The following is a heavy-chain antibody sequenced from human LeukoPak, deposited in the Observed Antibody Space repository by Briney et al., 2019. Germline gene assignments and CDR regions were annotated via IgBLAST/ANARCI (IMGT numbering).Heavy chain of an antibody. V-gene: IGHV3-7*01. Sequence: GGPLRLSCAASGFTFSSHWMNWVRQAPGKGLEWVANIREDGTEIYYMDSVKGRFTISRDNAKNSLYLQMNSLRAEDTAVYYCARGVYSIDYWGQGTLVTVSS. J-gene: IGHJ4*02. CDR3: ARGVYSIDY. D-gene: IGHD2-15*01. CDR2: IREDGTEI. CDR1: GFTFSSHW.